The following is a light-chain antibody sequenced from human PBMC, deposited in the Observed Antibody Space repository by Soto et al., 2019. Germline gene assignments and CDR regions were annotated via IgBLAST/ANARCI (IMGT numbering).Light chain of an antibody. Sequence: QSALTQPPSASGSPGQSVTISCTGTSSDVGKYDYVSWFQHHPGKAPKLIIYEVSNRPSGVSNRFSGSKSGNTASLTISRLQAEDEADYYCSSYTSNNTPVFGGGTKLTVL. V-gene: IGLV2-14*01. CDR2: EVS. CDR1: SSDVGKYDY. CDR3: SSYTSNNTPV. J-gene: IGLJ3*02.